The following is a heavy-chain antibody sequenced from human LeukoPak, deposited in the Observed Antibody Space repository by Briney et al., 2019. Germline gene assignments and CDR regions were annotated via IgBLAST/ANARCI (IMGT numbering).Heavy chain of an antibody. D-gene: IGHD2-15*01. Sequence: ASVKVSCKASGYTFTSYYMHWVRQAPGQGLEWMGIINPSGGSTSYAQKFQGRVTMTRDTSTSTVYMELGSLRSEDTAVYYCAAGYCSGGSCYSDDYWGQGTLVTVSS. V-gene: IGHV1-46*01. J-gene: IGHJ4*02. CDR3: AAGYCSGGSCYSDDY. CDR1: GYTFTSYY. CDR2: INPSGGST.